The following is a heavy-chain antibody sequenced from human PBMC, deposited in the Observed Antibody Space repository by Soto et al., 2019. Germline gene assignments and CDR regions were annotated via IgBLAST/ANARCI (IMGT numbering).Heavy chain of an antibody. CDR3: ARWWSGSRQGFDP. D-gene: IGHD3-3*01. J-gene: IGHJ5*02. CDR2: IYYSGST. CDR1: GGSISSGDYD. Sequence: QVQLQESGPGLVKPSQTLCLICTVSGGSISSGDYDWSWIRQHPGKGLEWIGYIYYSGSTYYNPSLKSRVTISVDTSKNQFSLKLSSVTAADTAVYYRARWWSGSRQGFDPWGQGTRVIVSS. V-gene: IGHV4-31*03.